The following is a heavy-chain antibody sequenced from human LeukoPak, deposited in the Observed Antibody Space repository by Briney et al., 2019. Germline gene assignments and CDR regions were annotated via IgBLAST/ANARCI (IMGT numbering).Heavy chain of an antibody. D-gene: IGHD2-21*02. CDR3: ARGRDCGGDCYIFDY. V-gene: IGHV3-23*01. J-gene: IGHJ4*02. CDR1: GFTFSSYA. CDR2: ISGSGGST. Sequence: PGGSLRLPCAASGFTFSSYAMSWVRQAPGKGLEWVSAISGSGGSTYYADSVKGRFTISRDNAKNSLYLQMNSLRAEDTAVYYCARGRDCGGDCYIFDYWGQGTLVTISS.